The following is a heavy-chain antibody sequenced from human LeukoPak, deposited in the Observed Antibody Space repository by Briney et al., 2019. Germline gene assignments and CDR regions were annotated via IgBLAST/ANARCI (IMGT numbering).Heavy chain of an antibody. D-gene: IGHD1-26*01. J-gene: IGHJ4*02. CDR2: IYHSGST. CDR3: ARGFVGATTDFDY. V-gene: IGHV4-38-2*02. CDR1: GYSISSGYY. Sequence: SETLSLTCTVSGYSISSGYYWGWIRQPPGKGLEWIGSIYHSGSTYYNPSLKSRVTISVDTSKNQFSLKLSSVTAADTAVYYCARGFVGATTDFDYWGQGTLVTVSS.